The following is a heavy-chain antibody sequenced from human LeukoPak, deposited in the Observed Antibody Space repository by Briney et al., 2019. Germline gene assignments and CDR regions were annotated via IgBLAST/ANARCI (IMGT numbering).Heavy chain of an antibody. CDR2: IFSGGST. CDR1: GFSVSSNY. J-gene: IGHJ4*02. D-gene: IGHD3-10*01. V-gene: IGHV3-66*01. Sequence: GGSLRLSCAASGFSVSSNYMSWVRQAPGKGLEWVSVIFSGGSTYFADSVKGRFTISRDYSKNTLYLQMNSLRAEDTAVYYCARDRSGSGSYSYYNWGQGTLVTVSS. CDR3: ARDRSGSGSYSYYN.